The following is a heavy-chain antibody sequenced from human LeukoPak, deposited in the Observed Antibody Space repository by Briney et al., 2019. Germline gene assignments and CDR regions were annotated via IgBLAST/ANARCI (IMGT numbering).Heavy chain of an antibody. D-gene: IGHD1-26*01. Sequence: PGRSLRLSCAASGFTFSSYDMHWVRQAPGKGLEWVTVISYDGSNKYYGDSVKGRLTISRDNSKNTLYLKMNSLRAEDTAVYYCAKEGSNGDFDYWGQGTLVTVSS. CDR2: ISYDGSNK. J-gene: IGHJ4*02. V-gene: IGHV3-30*18. CDR3: AKEGSNGDFDY. CDR1: GFTFSSYD.